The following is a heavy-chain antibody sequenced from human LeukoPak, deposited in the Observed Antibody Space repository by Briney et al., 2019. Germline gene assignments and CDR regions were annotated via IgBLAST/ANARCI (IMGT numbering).Heavy chain of an antibody. CDR1: GFTVSSNY. CDR3: AKKAVSGSYFGYFDY. D-gene: IGHD1-26*01. CDR2: IYSGGST. Sequence: GGSLRLSCAASGFTVSSNYMSWVRQAPGKGLEWVSVIYSGGSTYCADSVKGRFTISRDNSKNTLYLQMNSLRAEDTAVYYCAKKAVSGSYFGYFDYWGQGTLVTVSS. V-gene: IGHV3-53*05. J-gene: IGHJ4*02.